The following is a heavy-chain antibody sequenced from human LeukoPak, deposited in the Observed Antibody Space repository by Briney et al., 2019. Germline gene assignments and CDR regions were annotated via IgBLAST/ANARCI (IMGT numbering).Heavy chain of an antibody. J-gene: IGHJ4*02. CDR1: GGPISNYY. V-gene: IGHV4-59*12. CDR2: IYDSGST. D-gene: IGHD6-19*01. CDR3: AREGSGWYYFDY. Sequence: PSETLSLTCTVSGGPISNYYWSWIRQPPGKGLEWIGFIYDSGSTNYNPSLKSRLTISLDTSKNQFSLKLSSVTAADTAVYYCAREGSGWYYFDYWGQGTLVTVSS.